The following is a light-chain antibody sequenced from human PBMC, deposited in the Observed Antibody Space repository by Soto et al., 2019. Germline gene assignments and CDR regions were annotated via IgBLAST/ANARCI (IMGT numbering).Light chain of an antibody. V-gene: IGKV3-11*01. CDR3: QQRGKWRRT. J-gene: IGKJ2*02. Sequence: EIVLTQSPATLSLSPGERATLSCRASQSVGSYLAWYQHKPGQAPRLLIYGVSNRATDIPGRFSGRGSVTDYALTICSLESGDCAVYYCQQRGKWRRTFGQGTKLEIK. CDR2: GVS. CDR1: QSVGSY.